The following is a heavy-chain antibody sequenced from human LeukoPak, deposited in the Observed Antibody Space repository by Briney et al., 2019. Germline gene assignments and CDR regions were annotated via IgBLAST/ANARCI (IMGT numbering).Heavy chain of an antibody. J-gene: IGHJ5*02. CDR3: AREEGYCSGGSCYSWFDP. V-gene: IGHV1-18*04. Sequence: ASVKVSCKASGYTFTGYYMHWVRQAPGQGLEWMGWISAYNGNTNYAQKLQGRVTMTTDTSTSTAYMELRSLRSDDTAVYYCAREEGYCSGGSCYSWFDPWGQGTLVTVSS. CDR1: GYTFTGYY. D-gene: IGHD2-15*01. CDR2: ISAYNGNT.